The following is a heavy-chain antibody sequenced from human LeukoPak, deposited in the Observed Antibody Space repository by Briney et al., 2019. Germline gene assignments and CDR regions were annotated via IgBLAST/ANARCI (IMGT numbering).Heavy chain of an antibody. J-gene: IGHJ4*02. CDR1: GFTFHDYA. CDR3: AKVDILTGYYYYFDY. CDR2: ISGSGGST. V-gene: IGHV3-23*01. D-gene: IGHD3-9*01. Sequence: GRSLRLSCAASGFTFHDYAMHWVRQAPGKGLEWVSAISGSGGSTYYADSVKGRFTISRDNSKNTLYLQMNSLRAEDTAVYYCAKVDILTGYYYYFDYWGQGTLVTVSS.